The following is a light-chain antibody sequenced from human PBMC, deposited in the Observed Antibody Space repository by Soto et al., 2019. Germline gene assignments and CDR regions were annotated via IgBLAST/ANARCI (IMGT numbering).Light chain of an antibody. V-gene: IGLV1-44*01. CDR2: SNY. Sequence: QSVLTQRPSASGTPGQRVTISCSGSNSNIGSNPVHWYQQFPGTAPKVLIYSNYQRPSGVPDRFSGSKSGTSASLAISGLQSEDEADYYCAAWDDRLSDLLFGGGTK. J-gene: IGLJ2*01. CDR1: NSNIGSNP. CDR3: AAWDDRLSDLL.